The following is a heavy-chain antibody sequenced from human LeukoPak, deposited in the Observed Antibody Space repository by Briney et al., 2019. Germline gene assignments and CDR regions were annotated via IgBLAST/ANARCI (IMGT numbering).Heavy chain of an antibody. CDR2: IYTRGST. Sequence: SETLSLTCTVSGASISSYYWSWIRQPAGKGLEWIGRIYTRGSTNYNPSLRSRVAMSVDTSKNQFSLKLSSVTAADTAVYYCARDASEQWLPGAFDIWGQGTMVTVSS. D-gene: IGHD6-19*01. J-gene: IGHJ3*02. V-gene: IGHV4-4*07. CDR1: GASISSYY. CDR3: ARDASEQWLPGAFDI.